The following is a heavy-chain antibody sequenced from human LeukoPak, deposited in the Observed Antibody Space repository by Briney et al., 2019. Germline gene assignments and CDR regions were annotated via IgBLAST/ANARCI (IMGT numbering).Heavy chain of an antibody. CDR1: GFTFSSYG. D-gene: IGHD5-18*01. V-gene: IGHV3-30*02. CDR2: IRYDGSNK. Sequence: GGSLRLSCAASGFTFSSYGMHWARQAPGKGLEWVAFIRYDGSNKYYADSVKGRFTISRDNSKNTLYLQMNSLRAEDTAVYYCAKKGSTAMANYYFDYWGQGTLVTVSS. CDR3: AKKGSTAMANYYFDY. J-gene: IGHJ4*02.